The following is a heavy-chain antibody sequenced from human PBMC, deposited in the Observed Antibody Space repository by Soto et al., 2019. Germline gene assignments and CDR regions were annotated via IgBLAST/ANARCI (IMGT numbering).Heavy chain of an antibody. J-gene: IGHJ5*02. V-gene: IGHV4-39*07. CDR2: IYYSGST. D-gene: IGHD2-15*01. CDR3: SSDLPGGGGTCLSGWLDP. Sequence: SETLSLSCTVSGGSISSSSYYWGWIRQPPGKGLEWIGSIYYSGSTYYNPSLKSGVPLSVHTSQNKFCLKLSAVTAADTPLYYCSSDLPGGGGTCLSGWLDPWGQGTLVTVSS. CDR1: GGSISSSSYY.